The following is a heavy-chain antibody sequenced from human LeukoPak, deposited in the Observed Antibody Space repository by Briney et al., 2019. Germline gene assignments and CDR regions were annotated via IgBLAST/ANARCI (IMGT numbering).Heavy chain of an antibody. CDR1: GFTFSSYA. CDR2: ISYDGSNK. D-gene: IGHD1-26*01. Sequence: PGGSLRLSCAASGFTFSSYAMHWVRQAPGKGLEWVAVISYDGSNKYYADSVKGRFTISRDNAKNSLYLQMNSLRAEDTAVYYCARRKWEPDYWGQGTLVTVSS. J-gene: IGHJ4*02. V-gene: IGHV3-30-3*01. CDR3: ARRKWEPDY.